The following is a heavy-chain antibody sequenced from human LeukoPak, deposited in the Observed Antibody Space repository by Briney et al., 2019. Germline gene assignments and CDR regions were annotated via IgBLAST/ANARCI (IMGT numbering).Heavy chain of an antibody. CDR2: IYTSGST. CDR1: GVSISSGSYY. J-gene: IGHJ4*02. V-gene: IGHV4-61*02. CDR3: ARERITMIVVVNGPFDY. D-gene: IGHD3-22*01. Sequence: SETLSLTCTVSGVSISSGSYYWRWIRQPAGKGLEWIGRIYTSGSTNYNPSLKSRVTISVDTSKNQFSLKLSSVTAADTAVYYCARERITMIVVVNGPFDYWGQGTLVTVSS.